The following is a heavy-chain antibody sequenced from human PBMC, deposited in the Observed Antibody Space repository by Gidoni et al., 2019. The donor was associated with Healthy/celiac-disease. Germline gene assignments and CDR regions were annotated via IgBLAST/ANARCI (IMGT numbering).Heavy chain of an antibody. D-gene: IGHD5-18*01. Sequence: QVQLVESGGGVVQPGRSLRLSCAASGFTFSSYGMHWVRQAPGKGLEWLAVIWYDGSNKYYADSVKGRFTISRDNSKNTLYLQMNSLRAEDTAVYYCARDTAIDYWGQGTLVTVSS. CDR2: IWYDGSNK. J-gene: IGHJ4*02. CDR3: ARDTAIDY. CDR1: GFTFSSYG. V-gene: IGHV3-33*01.